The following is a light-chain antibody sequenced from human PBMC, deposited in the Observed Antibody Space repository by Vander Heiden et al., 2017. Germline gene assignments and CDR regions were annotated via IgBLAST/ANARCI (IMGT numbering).Light chain of an antibody. CDR1: QSISSY. J-gene: IGKJ1*01. CDR2: ATS. V-gene: IGKV1-39*01. CDR3: QQSYSVPWT. Sequence: DIQMTQSPSSLSASVGDRVTITCRASQSISSYLNWYQQKPGKAPKLLIYATSSLQSGVPSRFSGSGSGTDFTLTIRSVQPEDFATYFCQQSYSVPWTFGQGTKVEIK.